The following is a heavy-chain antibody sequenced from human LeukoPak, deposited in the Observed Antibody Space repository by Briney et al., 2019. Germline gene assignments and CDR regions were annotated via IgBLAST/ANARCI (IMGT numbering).Heavy chain of an antibody. CDR1: RFTVSSNY. D-gene: IGHD5-18*01. V-gene: IGHV3-53*01. J-gene: IGHJ4*02. CDR2: IYSGGST. CDR3: ARVDTAMAVFDY. Sequence: GGSLRLSCAASRFTVSSNYMSWVPQAPGKGLEWVSVIYSGGSTYYADSVKGRFTISRDTSKNTLYLQMNSLRAEDTAVYYCARVDTAMAVFDYWGQGTLVTVSS.